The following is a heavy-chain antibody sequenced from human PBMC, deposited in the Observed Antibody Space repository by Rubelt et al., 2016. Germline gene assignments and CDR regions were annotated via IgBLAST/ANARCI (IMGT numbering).Heavy chain of an antibody. CDR1: GFTFSSYG. CDR2: IWYDGSNK. CDR3: ARDRAGSSSWYPVFGAFDI. D-gene: IGHD6-13*01. V-gene: IGHV3-33*01. Sequence: QVQLVESGGGVVQPGRSLRLSCAASGFTFSSYGMHWVRQAPGKGLEWVAVIWYDGSNKYYADSVKGRFTISGDNSKTRLYVQRNSLRAEDTAVYYCARDRAGSSSWYPVFGAFDIWGQGTMVTVSS. J-gene: IGHJ3*02.